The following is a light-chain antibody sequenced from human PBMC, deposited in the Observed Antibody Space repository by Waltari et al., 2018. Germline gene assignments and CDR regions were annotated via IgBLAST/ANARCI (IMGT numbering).Light chain of an antibody. V-gene: IGKV3-20*01. CDR2: GAS. Sequence: EIVLTQSPDTMSLSPGDRAILSCRASQTINSNHLAWYQQKPGQAPRPLIHGASSRAIGIPDRFFGSGSGTDFTLTISRLEPEDSGVYYCQQYSASTGTFGQGTKVEIK. CDR3: QQYSASTGT. CDR1: QTINSNH. J-gene: IGKJ1*01.